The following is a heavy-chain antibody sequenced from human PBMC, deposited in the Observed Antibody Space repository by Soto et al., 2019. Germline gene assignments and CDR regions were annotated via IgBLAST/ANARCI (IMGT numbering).Heavy chain of an antibody. Sequence: ASVKVSCKASGYTFTSYAMHWVRQAPGQRLEWMGWINAGNGNTKYSQKFQGRVTITRDTSASTAYMELSSLRSEDTAVYYCAGADGNLGAFDIWGQGTMVTVSS. D-gene: IGHD1-1*01. V-gene: IGHV1-3*01. CDR2: INAGNGNT. CDR3: AGADGNLGAFDI. CDR1: GYTFTSYA. J-gene: IGHJ3*02.